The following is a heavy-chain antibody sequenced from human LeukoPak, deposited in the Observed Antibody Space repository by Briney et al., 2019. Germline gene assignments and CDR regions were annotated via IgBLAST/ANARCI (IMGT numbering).Heavy chain of an antibody. CDR1: GYTFTSYA. CDR2: INTNTGNP. V-gene: IGHV7-4-1*02. CDR3: ARTYSSSWNYYGMDV. Sequence: ASVKVSCKASGYTFTSYAMNWVRQAPGQGLEWMGWINTNTGNPTYAQGFTGRFVFSLDTSVSTAYLQISSLKAEDTAVYYCARTYSSSWNYYGMDVWGQGTTVTVSS. D-gene: IGHD6-13*01. J-gene: IGHJ6*02.